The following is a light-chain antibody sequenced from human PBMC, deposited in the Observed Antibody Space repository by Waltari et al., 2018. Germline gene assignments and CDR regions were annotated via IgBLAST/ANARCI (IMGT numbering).Light chain of an antibody. CDR1: TGTLPRGHH. CDR3: WLAYTGGIVV. Sequence: QAVVTQEPSLTVSPGGTVTLTCGYSTGTLPRGHHPSWLQQKPGQAPRTLIYDAYSKQSWTPARFSASLVGGKAVLTLSGAQAEDEAKYYCWLAYTGGIVVFGGGTELAVL. J-gene: IGLJ2*01. CDR2: DAY. V-gene: IGLV7-46*01.